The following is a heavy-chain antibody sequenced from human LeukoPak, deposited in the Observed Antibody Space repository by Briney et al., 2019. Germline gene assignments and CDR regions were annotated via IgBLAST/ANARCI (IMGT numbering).Heavy chain of an antibody. J-gene: IGHJ4*02. Sequence: GGSLRLSCAASGFTFSSYAMNWVRQTPGKGLEWVSDISVGGGTEYADSVKGRFTISRDDSKNTLFLQMTSLRAEDTAVYYCASLWGSPPIGYWGQGTLVTVSS. D-gene: IGHD3-16*01. V-gene: IGHV3-23*01. CDR1: GFTFSSYA. CDR3: ASLWGSPPIGY. CDR2: ISVGGGT.